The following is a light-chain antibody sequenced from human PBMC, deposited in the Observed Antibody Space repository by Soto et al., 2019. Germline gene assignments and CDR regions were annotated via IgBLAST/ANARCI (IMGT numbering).Light chain of an antibody. J-gene: IGLJ1*01. CDR2: GNS. V-gene: IGLV1-40*01. CDR3: QSYDSRLSGSDV. CDR1: SSNIGAGYD. Sequence: QSVLTQPPSVSGAPGQRVTISCTGRSSNIGAGYDVHWYQQLPGTAPKLLIYGNSNRPSGVPDRFSGSKSGTSASLAITGLQAQDEADYYCQSYDSRLSGSDVFGTGTKLTVL.